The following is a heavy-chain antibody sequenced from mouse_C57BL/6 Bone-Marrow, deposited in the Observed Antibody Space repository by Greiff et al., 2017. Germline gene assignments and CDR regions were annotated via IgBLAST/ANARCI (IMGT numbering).Heavy chain of an antibody. CDR2: IYPRSGNT. CDR3: ACYYGNRWFAY. Sequence: QVQLQQSGAELARPGASVKLSCEASGYTFTSYGISWVKQRTGQGLEWIGEIYPRSGNTYYNEKFKGKATLAADKSSSTAYMELRSLTSEDSAVYFCACYYGNRWFAYWGQGTLVTVSA. CDR1: GYTFTSYG. V-gene: IGHV1-81*01. J-gene: IGHJ3*01. D-gene: IGHD1-1*01.